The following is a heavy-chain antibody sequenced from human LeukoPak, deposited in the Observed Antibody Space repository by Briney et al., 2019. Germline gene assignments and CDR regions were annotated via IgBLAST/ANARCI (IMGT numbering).Heavy chain of an antibody. J-gene: IGHJ4*02. CDR1: GGSFSGYY. CDR2: INHSGST. Sequence: SETLSLTCAVYGGSFSGYYWSWIRQPPGKGLEWIGEINHSGSTNYNPSLKSRVTISVDTSKNQFSLKLSSVTAADTAVYYCAREVIQPLDYWGQGTLVTVSS. D-gene: IGHD5-18*01. CDR3: AREVIQPLDY. V-gene: IGHV4-34*01.